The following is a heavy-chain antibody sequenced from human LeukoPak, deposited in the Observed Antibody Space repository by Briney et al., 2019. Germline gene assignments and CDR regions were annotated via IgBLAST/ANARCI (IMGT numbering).Heavy chain of an antibody. CDR2: ISSSGSTI. J-gene: IGHJ4*02. CDR1: GFTFSDYN. Sequence: GGSLRLSCAASGFTFSDYNMSWIRQAPGKGLKWVSYISSSGSTIYYADSVKGRFTISRDNAKNSLYLQMNSLRAEDTAVYYCARDLDIVATKYYFDYWGQGTLATVSS. CDR3: ARDLDIVATKYYFDY. V-gene: IGHV3-11*01. D-gene: IGHD5-12*01.